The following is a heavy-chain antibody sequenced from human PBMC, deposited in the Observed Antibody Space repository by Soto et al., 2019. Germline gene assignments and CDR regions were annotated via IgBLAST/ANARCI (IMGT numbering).Heavy chain of an antibody. J-gene: IGHJ6*03. Sequence: GGSLRLSCAAPGFTVSSNYMSWVRQAPGKGLEWVSVIYSGGSTYYADSVKGRFTISRHNSKNTLYLQMNSLRAEDTAVYYCAREYYGDHNSYYYMDVWGKGTTVTVSS. CDR3: AREYYGDHNSYYYMDV. V-gene: IGHV3-53*04. D-gene: IGHD4-17*01. CDR1: GFTVSSNY. CDR2: IYSGGST.